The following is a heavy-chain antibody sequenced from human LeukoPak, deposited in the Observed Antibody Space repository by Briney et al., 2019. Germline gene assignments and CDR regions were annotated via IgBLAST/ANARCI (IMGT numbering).Heavy chain of an antibody. V-gene: IGHV4-39*07. J-gene: IGHJ4*02. CDR2: IYYSGST. D-gene: IGHD5-18*01. CDR3: ARVDTAIQDFDY. CDR1: GGSISSSSYY. Sequence: SETLSLTCTVSGGSISSSSYYWGWIRQPPGKGLEWIGSIYYSGSTYYNPSLKSRVTISVDTSKNQFSLKLRSVTAADTAVYYCARVDTAIQDFDYWGQGTLVTVSS.